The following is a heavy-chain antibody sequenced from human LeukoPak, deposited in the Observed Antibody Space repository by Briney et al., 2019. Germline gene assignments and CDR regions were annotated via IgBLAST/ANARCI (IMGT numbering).Heavy chain of an antibody. CDR3: EKEPLYYYDSSGYPSNHFDY. CDR1: GFTFSSYG. Sequence: GGSLRLSCAASGFTFSSYGMHWVRQAPGKGLEWVAVISYDGSNKYYADSVKGRFTISRDNSKNTLYLQMNSLTAEDTAVYYCEKEPLYYYDSSGYPSNHFDYWGQGTLVTVSS. D-gene: IGHD3-22*01. V-gene: IGHV3-30*18. J-gene: IGHJ4*02. CDR2: ISYDGSNK.